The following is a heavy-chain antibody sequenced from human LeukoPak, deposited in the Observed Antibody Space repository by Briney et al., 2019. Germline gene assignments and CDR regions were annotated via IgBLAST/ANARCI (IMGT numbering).Heavy chain of an antibody. CDR2: ISYDGSNK. V-gene: IGHV3-30-3*01. CDR3: ARDGIEYSSRWDYYYGMDV. CDR1: GFTFSSYA. Sequence: GGSLRLSCAASGFTFSSYAMHWVRQAPGKGLEWVAVISYDGSNKYYADSVKGGFTISRDNSKNTLYLQMNSLRAEDTAVYYCARDGIEYSSRWDYYYGMDVWGQGTTVTVSS. D-gene: IGHD6-6*01. J-gene: IGHJ6*02.